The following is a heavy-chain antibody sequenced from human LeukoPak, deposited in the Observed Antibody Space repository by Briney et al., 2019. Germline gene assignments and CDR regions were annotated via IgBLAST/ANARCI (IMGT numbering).Heavy chain of an antibody. CDR2: ISYTSHK. V-gene: IGHV3-30*02. CDR3: AKADYGNFKENYYMDV. J-gene: IGHJ6*03. CDR1: GLTFSTYG. Sequence: SGGSLRLSCAASGLTFSTYGLQWVRQAPGKGLEWVSFISYTSHKYYTDSVKGRFTISRDNSRDTLYLQMSSLRAEDTAVYYCAKADYGNFKENYYMDVWGKGTTVTVSS. D-gene: IGHD4/OR15-4a*01.